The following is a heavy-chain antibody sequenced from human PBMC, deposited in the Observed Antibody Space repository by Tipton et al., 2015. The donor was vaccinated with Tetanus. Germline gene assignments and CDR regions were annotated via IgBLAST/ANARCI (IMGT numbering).Heavy chain of an antibody. CDR1: GGSFSGYY. Sequence: TLSLTCAVYGGSFSGYYWSWIRQPPGKGLEWIGEINHSGSTNYNPSLKSRVTISVDTSKNQFSLKLSSVTAADTAVYYCARGLYYDILTPGCFDYWGQGTLVTVSS. D-gene: IGHD3-9*01. CDR2: INHSGST. V-gene: IGHV4-34*01. J-gene: IGHJ4*02. CDR3: ARGLYYDILTPGCFDY.